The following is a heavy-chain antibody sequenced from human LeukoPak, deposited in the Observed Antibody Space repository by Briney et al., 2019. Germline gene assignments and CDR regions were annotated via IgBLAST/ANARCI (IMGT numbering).Heavy chain of an antibody. D-gene: IGHD5-18*01. V-gene: IGHV4-34*01. CDR3: ARDAHNTAPHLGSDY. Sequence: SETLSLTCAVYGGSFSGYYWSWIRQPPGRGLEWIGEINHSGSTNYNPSLKSRVTISVDTSKNQFSLKLSSVTAADTAVYYCARDAHNTAPHLGSDYWGQGTLVTVSS. J-gene: IGHJ4*02. CDR1: GGSFSGYY. CDR2: INHSGST.